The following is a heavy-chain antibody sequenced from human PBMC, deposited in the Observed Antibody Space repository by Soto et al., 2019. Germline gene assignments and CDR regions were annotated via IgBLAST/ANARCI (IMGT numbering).Heavy chain of an antibody. J-gene: IGHJ4*02. D-gene: IGHD6-13*01. V-gene: IGHV1-3*01. Sequence: ASVKVSCKASGYTFTSYAMHWVRQAPGQRLEWMGWINAGNGNTKYSQKFQGRVTITRDTSASTAYMELSSLRSEDTAVYYCASGGASKQPPGYWGQGTLVTVSS. CDR3: ASGGASKQPPGY. CDR2: INAGNGNT. CDR1: GYTFTSYA.